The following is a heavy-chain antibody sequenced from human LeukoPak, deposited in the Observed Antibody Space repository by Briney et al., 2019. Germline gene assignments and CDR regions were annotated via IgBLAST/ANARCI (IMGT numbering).Heavy chain of an antibody. CDR2: MNPNSGNT. D-gene: IGHD3-10*01. CDR3: ARRRMGKKWRGYNWFDP. CDR1: GFTFTSSA. Sequence: GASVKVSCKASGFTFTSSAMQWVRQATGQGLEWMGWMNPNSGNTGYAQKFQGRVTMTRNTSISTAYMELSSLRSEDTAVYYCARRRMGKKWRGYNWFDPWGQGTLVTVSS. J-gene: IGHJ5*02. V-gene: IGHV1-8*02.